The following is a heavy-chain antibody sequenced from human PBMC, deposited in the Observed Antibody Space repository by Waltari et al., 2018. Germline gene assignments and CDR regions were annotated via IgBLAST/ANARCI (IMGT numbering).Heavy chain of an antibody. CDR2: INPSGGST. V-gene: IGHV1-46*01. CDR1: GYTFTSYY. J-gene: IGHJ3*02. CDR3: ARESGDIVVVVAANGAFDI. Sequence: QVQLVQSGAEVKKPGASVKVSCKASGYTFTSYYMHWVRQAPGQGLEWMGIINPSGGSTSYAQKVQGRVTMTRDTSTSTVYMELSSLRSEDTAVYYWARESGDIVVVVAANGAFDIWGQGTMVTVSS. D-gene: IGHD2-15*01.